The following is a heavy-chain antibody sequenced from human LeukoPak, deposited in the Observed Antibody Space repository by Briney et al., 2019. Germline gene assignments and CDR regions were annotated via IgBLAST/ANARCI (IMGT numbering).Heavy chain of an antibody. CDR3: ARAGAAGSLWYFDL. Sequence: ASVKVSCTASGGTFSSYAISWVRQAPGQGLEWMGWINTNTGNPTYAQGFTGRFVFSLDTSVSTAYLQISSLKAEDTAVYYCARAGAAGSLWYFDLWGRGTLVTVSS. D-gene: IGHD2-15*01. CDR2: INTNTGNP. J-gene: IGHJ2*01. CDR1: GGTFSSYA. V-gene: IGHV7-4-1*02.